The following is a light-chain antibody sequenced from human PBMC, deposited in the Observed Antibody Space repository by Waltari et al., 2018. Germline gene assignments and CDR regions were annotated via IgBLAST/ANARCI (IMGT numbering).Light chain of an antibody. CDR2: GAS. V-gene: IGKV3-20*01. CDR3: QNHERLPAT. CDR1: QSISRY. Sequence: EVVLTQSPDTLSLSPGGGATIFFRASQSISRYLVWYQQRPGQAPRLLIYGASIRAAGIPDRFSGSGSGTDFTLSISRLEPEDFAVYYCQNHERLPATFGQGTRVEIK. J-gene: IGKJ1*01.